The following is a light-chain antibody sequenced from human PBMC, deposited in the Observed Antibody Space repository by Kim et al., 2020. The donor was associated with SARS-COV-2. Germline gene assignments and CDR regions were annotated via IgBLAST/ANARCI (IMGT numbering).Light chain of an antibody. CDR1: SSDIGGYDY. Sequence: QSALTQPASVSGSPGQSITISCTGTSSDIGGYDYVSWYQQYPGKAPKLLIYDVSERPSGVSIRFSGSKSDNTASLTISGLQADDEADYYCSSYINSNTLIFGGGTQLTVL. CDR2: DVS. V-gene: IGLV2-14*01. J-gene: IGLJ2*01. CDR3: SSYINSNTLI.